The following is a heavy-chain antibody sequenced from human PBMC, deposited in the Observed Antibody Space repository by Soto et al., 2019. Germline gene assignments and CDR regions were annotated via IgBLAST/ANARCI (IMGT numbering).Heavy chain of an antibody. Sequence: PGGSLRLSCAASGFTFSSYSMNWVRQAPGKGLEWVSYISSSSSTIYYADSVRGRFTISRDNAKNSLYLQMNSLRAEDTAVYYCARDPGYYYDSSGYPPPINQYGMDVWGQGTTVTVSS. CDR1: GFTFSSYS. V-gene: IGHV3-48*01. CDR2: ISSSSSTI. D-gene: IGHD3-22*01. CDR3: ARDPGYYYDSSGYPPPINQYGMDV. J-gene: IGHJ6*02.